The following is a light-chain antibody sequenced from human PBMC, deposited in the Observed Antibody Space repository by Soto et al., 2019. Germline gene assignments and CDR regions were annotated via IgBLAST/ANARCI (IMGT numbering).Light chain of an antibody. Sequence: QLVLTQPPSVSGAPGQRVTISCTGSSSNIGAGYDVHWYQQLPGTVPKLLIYGNSNRPSGVPDRFSGSKSGTSASLAITGLQAEDEADYYCQSSDSSLNVFGTGTKLTVL. CDR3: QSSDSSLNV. J-gene: IGLJ1*01. V-gene: IGLV1-40*01. CDR1: SSNIGAGYD. CDR2: GNS.